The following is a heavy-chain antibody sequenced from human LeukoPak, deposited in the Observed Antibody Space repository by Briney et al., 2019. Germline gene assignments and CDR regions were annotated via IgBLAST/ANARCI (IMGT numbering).Heavy chain of an antibody. CDR2: IYTSGST. CDR3: ARASSASPYYYDSSGYYYDNWFDP. V-gene: IGHV4-61*02. CDR1: GGSISSGSYC. D-gene: IGHD3-22*01. Sequence: SQTLSLTCTVSGGSISSGSYCWSWIRQPAGKGLEWIGRIYTSGSTNYNPSLKSRVTISVDTSKNQFSLKLSSVTAADTAVYYCARASSASPYYYDSSGYYYDNWFDPWGQGTLVTVSS. J-gene: IGHJ5*02.